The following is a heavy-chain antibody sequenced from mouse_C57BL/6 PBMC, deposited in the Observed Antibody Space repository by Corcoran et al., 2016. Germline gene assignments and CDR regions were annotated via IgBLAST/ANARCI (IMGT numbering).Heavy chain of an antibody. V-gene: IGHV9-3*01. CDR3: AIGNRALDY. J-gene: IGHJ3*01. CDR2: INTYSGVP. Sequence: QIQLVQSGPELKKPGETVKISCKASGYTFTNYGMSWVKQAPGKGLKWMGWINTYSGVPTYADDFKGRFAFSLETSASTAYLQINNLKNEDTATYFCAIGNRALDYWGQGTLVTVS. CDR1: GYTFTNYG. D-gene: IGHD2-1*01.